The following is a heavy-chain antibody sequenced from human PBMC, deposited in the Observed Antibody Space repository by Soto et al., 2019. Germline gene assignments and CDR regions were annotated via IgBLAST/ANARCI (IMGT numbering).Heavy chain of an antibody. D-gene: IGHD3-16*01. CDR2: ISYSAKT. CDR1: GYSITSGFY. J-gene: IGHJ4*02. CDR3: TRGAGAPWVRFDS. V-gene: IGHV4-38-2*01. Sequence: SETLSLTCGVSGYSITSGFYWGWVRQSPGKGLEWIGSISYSAKTFYNPSLASRLSIAVDTSKNQFSLRLTSVTAADTALYYCTRGAGAPWVRFDSWGQGTLVTV.